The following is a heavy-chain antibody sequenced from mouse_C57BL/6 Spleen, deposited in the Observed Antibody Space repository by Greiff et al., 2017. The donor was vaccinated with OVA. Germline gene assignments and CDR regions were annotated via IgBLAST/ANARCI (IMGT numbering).Heavy chain of an antibody. V-gene: IGHV1-82*01. Sequence: QVQLQQSGPELVKPGASVKISCKASGYAFSSSWMNWVKQRPGKGLEWIGRFYPGDGDTNYNGKFKGKATLTADKSSSTAYMQLSSLPSEDSAVYFCARNEAYYSNYGYFDVWGTGTTVTVSS. D-gene: IGHD2-5*01. CDR1: GYAFSSSW. J-gene: IGHJ1*03. CDR3: ARNEAYYSNYGYFDV. CDR2: FYPGDGDT.